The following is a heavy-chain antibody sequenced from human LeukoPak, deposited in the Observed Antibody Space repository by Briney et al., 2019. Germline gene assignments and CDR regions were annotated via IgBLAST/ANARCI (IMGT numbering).Heavy chain of an antibody. CDR3: ARGYSYSDY. CDR1: GGSISSYY. V-gene: IGHV4-59*01. CDR2: IYYSGST. Sequence: SETLSLTCTVSGGSISSYYWSWLRQPPGEGLEWIGYIYYSGSTNYNPSLKSRVTISVDTSKNQYSLKLSSVTAADTAVYYCARGYSYSDYWGQGTLVTVSS. D-gene: IGHD5-18*01. J-gene: IGHJ4*02.